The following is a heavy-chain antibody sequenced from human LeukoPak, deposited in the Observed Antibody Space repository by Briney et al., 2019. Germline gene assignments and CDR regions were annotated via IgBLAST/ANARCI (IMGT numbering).Heavy chain of an antibody. J-gene: IGHJ5*02. CDR1: GFRFSDYY. D-gene: IGHD1-14*01. CDR2: IRDRGEA. V-gene: IGHV3-66*03. CDR3: ARDRAANHHWVEFDP. Sequence: GGSLRLSCAVSGFRFSDYYMSWVRQAPGKGLEGVGLIRDRGEAFYADFARGRFAISREESENTLYLQMNSLRVEDTAVYFYARDRAANHHWVEFDPWGQGTPVTVSS.